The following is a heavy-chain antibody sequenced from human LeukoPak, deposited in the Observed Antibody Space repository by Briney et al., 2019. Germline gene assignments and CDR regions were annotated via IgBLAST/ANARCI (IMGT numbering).Heavy chain of an antibody. CDR3: SEGYFEPFDH. V-gene: IGHV4-59*02. J-gene: IGHJ4*02. D-gene: IGHD2/OR15-2a*01. CDR2: LSYTGKT. CDR1: GASVSSSH. Sequence: PSETLSLTCVVSGASVSSSHWNWIRQLPGKGLEWIGCLSYTGKTDYNPSPTSRVTISLDTSKNQVSLKLGSVTAADTAVYYCSEGYFEPFDHWGQGTLVTVSS.